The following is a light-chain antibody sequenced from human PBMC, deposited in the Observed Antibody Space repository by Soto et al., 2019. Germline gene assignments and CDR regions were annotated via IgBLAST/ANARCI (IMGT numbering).Light chain of an antibody. J-gene: IGKJ4*01. CDR2: AAS. V-gene: IGKV1-27*01. Sequence: RMTQNPSSLCAAVGDRVTITCRASQGISNYLAWYQQKPGKVPKLLIYAASTLQSGVPSRFSGTVYGTAGNIIIGSLKPEDGTTDDGQKCGLAPFSFGGGTKVEI. CDR1: QGISNY. CDR3: QKCGLAPFS.